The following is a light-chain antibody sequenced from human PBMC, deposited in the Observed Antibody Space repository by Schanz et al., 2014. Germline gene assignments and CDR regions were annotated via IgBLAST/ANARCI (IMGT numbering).Light chain of an antibody. CDR1: QSVSSTD. CDR3: QQFGSSPWT. Sequence: EIVLTQSPGTLSLSPGEGATLSCRASQSVSSTDLAWYQQQPGHPPRLLIYGASSRATGIPDRFSGSGSGTDFTLTISKLEPEDFAVYYCQQFGSSPWTFGQGTRVEI. J-gene: IGKJ1*01. V-gene: IGKV3-20*01. CDR2: GAS.